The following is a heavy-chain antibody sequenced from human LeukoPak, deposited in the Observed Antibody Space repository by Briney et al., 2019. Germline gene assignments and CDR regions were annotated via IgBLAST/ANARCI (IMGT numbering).Heavy chain of an antibody. CDR2: IYYSGST. CDR3: TREPFFDAFDI. J-gene: IGHJ3*02. Sequence: SETLSLTCTVSGGSISSGGYYWSWIRQHPGKGLEWIGYIYYSGSTYYNPSLKSRVTISVDTSKNQFSLKLSSVTAADTAVYYCTREPFFDAFDIWRQGTMVTVSS. CDR1: GGSISSGGYY. D-gene: IGHD3-16*01. V-gene: IGHV4-31*03.